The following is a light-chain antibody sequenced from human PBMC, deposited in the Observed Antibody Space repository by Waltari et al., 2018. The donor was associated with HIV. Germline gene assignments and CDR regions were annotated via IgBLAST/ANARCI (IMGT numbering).Light chain of an antibody. Sequence: QSVLTQPPSASGTPGQRITISCSGSSSNIGSNTVNWYQQLPGTAPKLLIYSHNQRPSGVPDRFSGSKSGTSASLASSGLQSEDEADYYCVAWDGSRNGYVLGTGTKVTVL. CDR1: SSNIGSNT. CDR3: VAWDGSRNGYV. V-gene: IGLV1-44*01. CDR2: SHN. J-gene: IGLJ1*01.